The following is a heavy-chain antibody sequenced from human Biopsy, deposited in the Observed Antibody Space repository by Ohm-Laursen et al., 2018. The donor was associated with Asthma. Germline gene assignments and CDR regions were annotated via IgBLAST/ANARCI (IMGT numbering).Heavy chain of an antibody. D-gene: IGHD5-12*01. CDR1: GFMFRSFG. J-gene: IGHJ4*02. CDR2: ISYDGNHK. Sequence: SLRLSCAASGFMFRSFGMHWVCQTPGKGLEWVAVISYDGNHKFYEDSVKGRFTISRDNSKNTLYLQMNSLRTEDTAVYYCAKRRGYSGHDNDYWGQGTLVTVSS. V-gene: IGHV3-30*18. CDR3: AKRRGYSGHDNDY.